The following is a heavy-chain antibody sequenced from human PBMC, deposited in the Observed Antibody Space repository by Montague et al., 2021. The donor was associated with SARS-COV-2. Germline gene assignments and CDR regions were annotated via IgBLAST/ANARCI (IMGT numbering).Heavy chain of an antibody. CDR1: GGSVSDYY. Sequence: SETLSLTCAVYGGSVSDYYWSWIRHPPGKGLEWIGEINHSGSTNXNPSLTSQVTTSVDTSKNQFPLKLTSVTAADTAVYYCARGARITMLVVVITDIWFDPWGQGTLVTVSS. CDR2: INHSGST. J-gene: IGHJ5*02. D-gene: IGHD3-22*01. V-gene: IGHV4-34*01. CDR3: ARGARITMLVVVITDIWFDP.